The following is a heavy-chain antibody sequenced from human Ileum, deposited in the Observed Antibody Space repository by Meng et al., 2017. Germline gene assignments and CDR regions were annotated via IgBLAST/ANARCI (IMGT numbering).Heavy chain of an antibody. J-gene: IGHJ4*02. CDR3: ARDRDSSGYYPY. D-gene: IGHD3-22*01. V-gene: IGHV4-30-4*01. CDR2: IYYSGST. CDR1: GGSISRGDYY. Sequence: QVQLQEAGPGLVKPSQTLYPTCTVSGGSISRGDYYWSWIRQPPGKGLEWIGYIYYSGSTYYNPSLKSRLTISVDTSKNQFSLKLSSVTAADTAVYYCARDRDSSGYYPYWGQGTPVTVSS.